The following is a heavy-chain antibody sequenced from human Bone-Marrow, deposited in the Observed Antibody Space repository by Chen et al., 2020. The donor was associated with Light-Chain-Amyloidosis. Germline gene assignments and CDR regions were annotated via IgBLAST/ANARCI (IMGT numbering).Heavy chain of an antibody. D-gene: IGHD3-9*01. CDR3: AKDISYDDILPGYPADAFDI. J-gene: IGHJ3*02. CDR1: GFTFSSYA. Sequence: EVQLLESGGGLVQPGGSLRLSCAASGFTFSSYAMCWVRQAPGKGLGWVSAISGSGGSTYYADSVKGRFTISRDNSKNALFLQMNSLRAEDTAVYYCAKDISYDDILPGYPADAFDIWGQGTMVTVSS. CDR2: ISGSGGST. V-gene: IGHV3-23*01.